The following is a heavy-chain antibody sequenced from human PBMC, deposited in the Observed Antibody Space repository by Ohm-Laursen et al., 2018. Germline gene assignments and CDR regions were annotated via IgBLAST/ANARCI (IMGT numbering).Heavy chain of an antibody. V-gene: IGHV1-8*01. CDR2: MNPNSGNT. CDR3: ARGFFSGSYYYYYGMDV. CDR1: GYTFTSYD. Sequence: AASVKVSCKASGYTFTSYDINWVRQATGQGLEWMGWMNPNSGNTGYAQKFQGRVTMTRNTSISTAYMELSSLRSEDTVVYYCARGFFSGSYYYYYGMDVWGQGTTVTVSS. J-gene: IGHJ6*02. D-gene: IGHD3-10*01.